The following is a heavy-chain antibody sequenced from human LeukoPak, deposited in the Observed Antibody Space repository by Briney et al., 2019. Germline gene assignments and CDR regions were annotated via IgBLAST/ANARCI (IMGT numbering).Heavy chain of an antibody. J-gene: IGHJ4*02. Sequence: GGSLRLSCLTSGFKFSSYSMNRVRQAPGKGLEWVSSISPSGNYMHFADSVKGRFTVSRDNAHSTLYLQMSSLQVQDTALYYCVRDETGGEVYKYWGQGTLITVSS. V-gene: IGHV3-21*06. CDR1: GFKFSSYS. D-gene: IGHD2-21*01. CDR3: VRDETGGEVYKY. CDR2: ISPSGNYM.